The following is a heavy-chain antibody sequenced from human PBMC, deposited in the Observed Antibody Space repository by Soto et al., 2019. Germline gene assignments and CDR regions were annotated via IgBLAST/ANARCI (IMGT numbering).Heavy chain of an antibody. J-gene: IGHJ4*02. D-gene: IGHD2-2*01. CDR3: AKIPRPIVVVPAAFDY. V-gene: IGHV3-23*01. CDR2: ISGSGGST. Sequence: GGSLRLSCAASGFTFSSYAMSWVRQAPGKGLEWVSAISGSGGSTYYADSVKGRFTISRDNSKNTLYLQMNSLRAEDTAVYYCAKIPRPIVVVPAAFDYWGQGTLVTVSS. CDR1: GFTFSSYA.